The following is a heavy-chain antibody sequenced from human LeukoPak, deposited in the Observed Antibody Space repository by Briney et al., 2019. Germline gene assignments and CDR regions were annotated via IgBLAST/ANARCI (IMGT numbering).Heavy chain of an antibody. CDR3: VKGTQYCGGDCYDY. J-gene: IGHJ4*02. CDR2: ISSNGGST. D-gene: IGHD2-21*01. V-gene: IGHV3-64D*06. Sequence: PGGSLRLSCSASGFTFSRYAMHWVRQAPGKGLGYVSGISSNGGSTHYADSVKGRFTISRDNSKNTLYLQMSSLRAEDTAVFYCVKGTQYCGGDCYDYWGQGTLVTVSS. CDR1: GFTFSRYA.